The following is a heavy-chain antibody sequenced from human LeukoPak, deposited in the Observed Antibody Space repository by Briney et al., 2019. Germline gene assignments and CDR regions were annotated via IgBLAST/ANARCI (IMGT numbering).Heavy chain of an antibody. D-gene: IGHD3-10*01. V-gene: IGHV3-7*03. CDR2: IKQDGSEQ. CDR3: VRGRGVDY. J-gene: IGHJ4*02. Sequence: PGGSLRLSCAASGFTFRSYWMSWVRQTPGKGLEWVANIKQDGSEQYYVDSVKGRFTISRDNAKDSLYLQMNSLRVEDTAVYYCVRGRGVDYWGQGTLVTVSS. CDR1: GFTFRSYW.